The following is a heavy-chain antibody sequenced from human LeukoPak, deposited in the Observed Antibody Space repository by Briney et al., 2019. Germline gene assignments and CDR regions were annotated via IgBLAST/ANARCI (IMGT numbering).Heavy chain of an antibody. D-gene: IGHD3-10*01. CDR1: GYTLTELS. J-gene: IGHJ6*02. Sequence: ASVKVSCKVSGYTLTELSMHWVRQAPGKGLEWMGGFGPEDGETIYAQKFQGRVTMTEDTSTDTAYMELSSLRSDDTAVYYCARDRGGIAEYYYYGMDVWGQGTTVTVSS. CDR3: ARDRGGIAEYYYYGMDV. V-gene: IGHV1-24*01. CDR2: FGPEDGET.